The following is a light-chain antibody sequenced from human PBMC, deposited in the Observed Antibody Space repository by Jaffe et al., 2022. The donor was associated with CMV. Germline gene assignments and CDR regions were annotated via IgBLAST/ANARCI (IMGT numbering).Light chain of an antibody. CDR1: QSLLFSSNSKNY. CDR2: WAS. Sequence: DFVLTQSPDSLAVSLGERATINCKSSQSLLFSSNSKNYLNWYQQRPGQPPKLLIYWASIRESGVPDRFSGSGSGTDFTLTISSLQAEDVAIYYCQQYYSSPPTFGQGTKVEIK. V-gene: IGKV4-1*01. CDR3: QQYYSSPPT. J-gene: IGKJ1*01.